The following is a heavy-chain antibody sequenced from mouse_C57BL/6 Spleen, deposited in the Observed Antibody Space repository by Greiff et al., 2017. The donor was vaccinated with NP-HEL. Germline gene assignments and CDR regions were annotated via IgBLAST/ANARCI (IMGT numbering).Heavy chain of an antibody. CDR2: INPSSGYT. CDR1: GYTFTSYW. Sequence: VQLVESGAELAKPGASVKLSCKASGYTFTSYWMHWVKQRPGQGLEWIGYINPSSGYTKYNQKFKDKATLTADKSSSTAYMQLSSLTYEDSAVYYCTAYYDYDGVDYWGQGTTLTVSS. CDR3: TAYYDYDGVDY. D-gene: IGHD2-4*01. V-gene: IGHV1-7*01. J-gene: IGHJ2*01.